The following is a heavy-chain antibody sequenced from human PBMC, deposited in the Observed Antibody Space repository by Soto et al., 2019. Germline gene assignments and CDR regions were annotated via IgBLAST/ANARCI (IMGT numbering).Heavy chain of an antibody. CDR1: GFTFSSYS. CDR3: ASSMVRGNRRDY. D-gene: IGHD3-10*01. CDR2: ISSSSSYI. V-gene: IGHV3-21*01. Sequence: PGGSLRLSCAASGFTFSSYSMNWVRQAPGKGLEWVSSISSSSSYIYYADSVKGRFTISRDNAKNSLYLQMNSLRAEDTAVYYCASSMVRGNRRDYWGQGTLVTVSS. J-gene: IGHJ4*02.